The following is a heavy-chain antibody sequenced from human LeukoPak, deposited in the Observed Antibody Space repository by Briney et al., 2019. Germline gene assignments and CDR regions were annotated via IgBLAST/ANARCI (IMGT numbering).Heavy chain of an antibody. V-gene: IGHV4-61*02. Sequence: SETLSLTCTVSGGSISSGSYYWNWIRQPAGKGLEWIGRIYTSGSTKYNPSLKSRVTVSVDTSKNQFSLKVRSVTAADTAVYYCARELLWFGEYPFAFDIWGQGTMVTVSS. D-gene: IGHD3-10*01. CDR2: IYTSGST. J-gene: IGHJ3*02. CDR1: GGSISSGSYY. CDR3: ARELLWFGEYPFAFDI.